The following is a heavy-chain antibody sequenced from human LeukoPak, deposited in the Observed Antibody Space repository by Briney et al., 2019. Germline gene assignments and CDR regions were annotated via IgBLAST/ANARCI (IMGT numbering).Heavy chain of an antibody. CDR3: ASGLTYDIWTGYYGGGF. CDR2: IKQDGSEK. CDR1: GFTFSSYW. J-gene: IGHJ4*02. Sequence: GGSLRLSCAASGFTFSSYWMSWVRQAPGKGLEWVANIKQDGSEKYYVDSVKGRFTISRDNAKNSLYLQINSLRAEDTAVYYCASGLTYDIWTGYYGGGFWGQGTLVTVSS. D-gene: IGHD3-9*01. V-gene: IGHV3-7*01.